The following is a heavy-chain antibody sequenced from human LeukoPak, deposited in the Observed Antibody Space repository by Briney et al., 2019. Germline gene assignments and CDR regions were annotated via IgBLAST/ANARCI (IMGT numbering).Heavy chain of an antibody. J-gene: IGHJ4*02. CDR1: GGSISSDY. V-gene: IGHV4-59*12. Sequence: PSETLSLTCTVSGGSISSDYWSWIRQPPGKGLEWIGSIYYSGSTYYNPSLKSRVTISVDTSKNQFSLKLSSVTAADTAVYYCARAQSNQMATKIWGQGTLVTVSS. D-gene: IGHD5-24*01. CDR3: ARAQSNQMATKI. CDR2: IYYSGST.